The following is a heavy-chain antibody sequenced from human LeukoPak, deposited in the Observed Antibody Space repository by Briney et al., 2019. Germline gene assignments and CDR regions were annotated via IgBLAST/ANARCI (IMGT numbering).Heavy chain of an antibody. CDR2: TYYRSTWYN. Sequence: SQTLSLTCAISGDSVSSNSVTWNWIRQSPSRGLEWLGRTYYRSTWYNDYAVSVRGRITVNPDTSKNQFSLHLNSVTPEDTAVYYCAXRLTQXDCFDPWGQGXLXTXSS. V-gene: IGHV6-1*01. CDR1: GDSVSSNSVT. D-gene: IGHD2-21*02. J-gene: IGHJ5*02. CDR3: AXRLTQXDCFDP.